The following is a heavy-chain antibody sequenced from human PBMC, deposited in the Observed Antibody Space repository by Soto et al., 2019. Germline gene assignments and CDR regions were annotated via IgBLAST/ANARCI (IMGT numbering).Heavy chain of an antibody. V-gene: IGHV4-39*01. CDR2: IYYSGST. D-gene: IGHD3-10*01. CDR1: GGSISSSSYY. Sequence: QLQLQESGPGLVKPSETLSLTCTVSGGSISSSSYYWGWIRQPPGKGPEWIGSIYYSGSTYYNPXXAPIXXLKRRVTLSGDXAXNXXSLPLSSVTAADAAVDYWARTGNYGAGSYLYYLDYWGQGTRVTVSS. CDR3: ARTGNYGAGSYLYYLDY. J-gene: IGHJ4*02.